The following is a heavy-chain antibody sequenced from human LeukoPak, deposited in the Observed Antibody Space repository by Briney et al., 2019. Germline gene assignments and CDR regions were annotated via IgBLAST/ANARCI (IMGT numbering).Heavy chain of an antibody. Sequence: GESLKISCKGSGYSFTSYWIGWVRQAPGKGLEYVSAISSNGGSTYYANSVKGRFTISRDNSKNTLYLQMGSLRAEDMAVYYCASSLYYYDSSGSPFDYWGQGTLVTVSS. CDR1: GYSFTSYW. CDR2: ISSNGGST. CDR3: ASSLYYYDSSGSPFDY. J-gene: IGHJ4*02. V-gene: IGHV3-64*01. D-gene: IGHD3-22*01.